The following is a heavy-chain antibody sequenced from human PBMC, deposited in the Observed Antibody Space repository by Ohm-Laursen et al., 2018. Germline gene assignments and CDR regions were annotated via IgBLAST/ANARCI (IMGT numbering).Heavy chain of an antibody. CDR2: INPNSGGT. Sequence: ASVKVSCKASGYSFTGYYMHWVRQAPGQGLEWMGWINPNSGGTNYAQKFQGRVTMTRDTSTSTVYMELSSLRSEDTAVYYCARGQGDYVVSGNWFDPWGQGTLVTVSS. V-gene: IGHV1-2*02. CDR1: GYSFTGYY. CDR3: ARGQGDYVVSGNWFDP. J-gene: IGHJ5*02. D-gene: IGHD4-17*01.